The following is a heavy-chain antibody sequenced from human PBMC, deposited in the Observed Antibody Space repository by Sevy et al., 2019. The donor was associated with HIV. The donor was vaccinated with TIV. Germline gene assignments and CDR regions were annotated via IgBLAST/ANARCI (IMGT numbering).Heavy chain of an antibody. CDR3: ARDVVVRAARRDDWFDP. D-gene: IGHD2-2*01. Sequence: ASVKVSCKASGYTFTSYGISWVRQAPGQGLEWMGWISAYNGNTNYAQKLQGRVTMTTDTSTSTAYMELRSLRSDDTAVYYCARDVVVRAARRDDWFDPWGQGTLVTVSS. CDR1: GYTFTSYG. J-gene: IGHJ5*02. V-gene: IGHV1-18*04. CDR2: ISAYNGNT.